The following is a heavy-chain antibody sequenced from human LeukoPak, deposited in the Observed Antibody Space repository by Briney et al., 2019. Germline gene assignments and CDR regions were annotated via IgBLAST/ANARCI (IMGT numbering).Heavy chain of an antibody. CDR1: GASIDSYY. CDR2: ISGSGGST. D-gene: IGHD3-22*01. Sequence: ETLSLTCTISGASIDSYYWSWIRQPPGKGLEWVSAISGSGGSTYYADSVKGRFTISRDNSKNTLYLQMNSLRPEDTAMYYCAKGRVDYYDSSDAFDIWGQGTMVTVSS. V-gene: IGHV3-23*01. J-gene: IGHJ3*02. CDR3: AKGRVDYYDSSDAFDI.